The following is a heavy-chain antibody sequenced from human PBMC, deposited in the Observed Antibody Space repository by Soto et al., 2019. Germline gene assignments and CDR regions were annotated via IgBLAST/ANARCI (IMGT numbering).Heavy chain of an antibody. Sequence: EVQLVESGGGLVPPGESLRLSCAASGLSTYWMHWVRQAPGKGLVWVSRIHFDGSITDYSYSVNGRFTISRVYANNKVFLQLKSLSAEDTAVYFCSRAAYTATVIGDWGQGTLVTVSS. D-gene: IGHD5-18*01. CDR1: GLSTYW. J-gene: IGHJ4*02. V-gene: IGHV3-74*01. CDR2: IHFDGSIT. CDR3: SRAAYTATVIGD.